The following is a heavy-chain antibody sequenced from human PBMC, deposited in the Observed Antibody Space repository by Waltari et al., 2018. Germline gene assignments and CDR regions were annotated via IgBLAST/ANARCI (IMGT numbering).Heavy chain of an antibody. CDR3: ARAGYSSSCYFDY. Sequence: QVQLQQWGAGLLKPSETLSLTCAVYGGSFSGYYWSWIRQPPGKGLEWIGEINHSGSTNYNPSRKSRVTISVDTSKNQFSLKRSSVTAADTAVYYCARAGYSSSCYFDYWGQGTLVTVSS. D-gene: IGHD6-13*01. J-gene: IGHJ4*02. V-gene: IGHV4-34*01. CDR2: INHSGST. CDR1: GGSFSGYY.